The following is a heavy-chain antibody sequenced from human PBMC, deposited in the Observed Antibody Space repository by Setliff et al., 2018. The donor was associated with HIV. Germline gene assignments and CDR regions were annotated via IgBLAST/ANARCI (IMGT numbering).Heavy chain of an antibody. CDR3: AREFIGDAFDI. CDR1: GDSMIPHY. D-gene: IGHD3-16*01. J-gene: IGHJ3*02. V-gene: IGHV4-59*11. CDR2: ISNYGSP. Sequence: PSETLSLTCLVSGDSMIPHYWSWIRQPPGRGLEWIGYISNYGSPSYSPSLESRVTILLDTSKNQFSLRLSSVTAADTAVYYCAREFIGDAFDIWGQGTMVTVSS.